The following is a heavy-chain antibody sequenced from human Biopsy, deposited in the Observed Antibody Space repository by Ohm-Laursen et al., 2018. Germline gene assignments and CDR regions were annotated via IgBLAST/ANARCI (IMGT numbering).Heavy chain of an antibody. Sequence: SETLSLTCPVDGGSFSGYDWTWIRQPPGKGLEWVGSMSYGESARYLPSLKSRVTLSVDTSKNQLSLSLSSVTAADTAVYYCERDVGVAWGQGTLVTVSS. CDR2: MSYGESA. J-gene: IGHJ5*02. CDR3: ERDVGVA. CDR1: GGSFSGYD. D-gene: IGHD2-21*01. V-gene: IGHV4-34*07.